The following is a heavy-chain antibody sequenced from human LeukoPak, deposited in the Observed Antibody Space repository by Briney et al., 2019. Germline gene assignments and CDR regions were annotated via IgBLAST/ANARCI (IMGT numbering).Heavy chain of an antibody. J-gene: IGHJ5*02. V-gene: IGHV4-59*01. Sequence: SETLSLTCTVSGGSISSYYWSWIRQPPGKGLEWIGYIYYSGSTNYNPSLKSRVTISVDTSKNQFSLKLSSVTAADTAVYYCARDMTYCSSTSRYTGWFDPWGQGTLVTVSS. CDR1: GGSISSYY. D-gene: IGHD2-2*02. CDR2: IYYSGST. CDR3: ARDMTYCSSTSRYTGWFDP.